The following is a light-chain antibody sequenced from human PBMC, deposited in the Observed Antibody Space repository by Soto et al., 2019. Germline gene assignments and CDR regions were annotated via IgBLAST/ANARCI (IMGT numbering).Light chain of an antibody. CDR3: QQYNRWPFP. CDR1: QRVSSH. J-gene: IGKJ2*01. CDR2: AAS. V-gene: IGKV3-15*01. Sequence: EIVMTQSPATLSVSPGEGATLSCRANQRVSSHLAWYQHKPGQAPWLLIHAASTRAPGVPVRFSGSGSGTEFTLTISSLQSEDFAVYYCQQYNRWPFPFGQGTKLEIK.